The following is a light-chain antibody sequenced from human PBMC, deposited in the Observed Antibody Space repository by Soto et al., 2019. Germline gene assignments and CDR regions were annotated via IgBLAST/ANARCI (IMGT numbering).Light chain of an antibody. CDR1: SSDVGGYNY. J-gene: IGLJ1*01. CDR2: EVS. V-gene: IGLV2-14*01. CDR3: SSYTSSSNTLGV. Sequence: QSALTQPASVSGSLGQSITISCTGTSSDVGGYNYVSWYQQHPGKAPKLMIYEVSYRPSGVSNRFSGSKSGNRASLTISGLQAEDEADYYCSSYTSSSNTLGVFGKGTKVTVL.